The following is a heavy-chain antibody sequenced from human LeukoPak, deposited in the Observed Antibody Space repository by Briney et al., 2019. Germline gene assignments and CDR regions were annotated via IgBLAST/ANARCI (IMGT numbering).Heavy chain of an antibody. Sequence: GGSLRLSCAASGFTFSSYAMHWVRQAPGKGLECVARIKSKVEGETIDYAAPVKGRFTISRDDSKNTVYLQMNSLKTEDTAVYFCATGGYYIDYWGQGTLVTVSS. J-gene: IGHJ4*02. V-gene: IGHV3-15*07. CDR1: GFTFSSYA. CDR2: IKSKVEGETI. CDR3: ATGGYYIDY.